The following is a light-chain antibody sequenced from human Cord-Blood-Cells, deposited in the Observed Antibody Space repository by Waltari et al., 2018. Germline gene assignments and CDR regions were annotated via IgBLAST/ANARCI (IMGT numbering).Light chain of an antibody. CDR3: CSYAGSDTFRV. CDR1: SSDVCGYNY. CDR2: DVS. Sequence: QSALTQPRSVSGSPGQSVPISCTGTSSDVCGYNYVPCYQQPPGKAPKHMIYDVSNRPSGVTDRFSGAKSGNTASLTISGLRAEDEDDYYCCSYAGSDTFRVFGGGTKLTVL. V-gene: IGLV2-11*01. J-gene: IGLJ3*02.